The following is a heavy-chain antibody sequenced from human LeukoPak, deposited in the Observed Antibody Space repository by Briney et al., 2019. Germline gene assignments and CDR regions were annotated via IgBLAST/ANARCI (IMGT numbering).Heavy chain of an antibody. D-gene: IGHD6-6*01. Sequence: ASMKVSCKASGYTFTTYDINWVRQATGQGLEWMGWMNPNSGNTGYAQKFQGRVTMTRNTSISTAYMELSSLRSEDTAVYYCARTIAARRVGSWFDPWGQGTLVTVSS. CDR3: ARTIAARRVGSWFDP. J-gene: IGHJ5*02. V-gene: IGHV1-8*01. CDR1: GYTFTTYD. CDR2: MNPNSGNT.